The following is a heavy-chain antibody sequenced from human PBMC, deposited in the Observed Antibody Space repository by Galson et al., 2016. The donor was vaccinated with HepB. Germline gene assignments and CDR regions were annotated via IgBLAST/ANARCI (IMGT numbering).Heavy chain of an antibody. CDR1: GSTLTSYD. J-gene: IGHJ4*02. V-gene: IGHV1-8*01. CDR2: MNPNSGNT. Sequence: SCKASGSTLTSYDIDWVRQATGQGLEWMGWMNPNSGNTGYAQKFQGRVTMTRDNSINTAYMELGGLRSEDTAVYYCVPHLTETPDYFHFWGQGTLVTVSS. D-gene: IGHD1-20*01. CDR3: VPHLTETPDYFHF.